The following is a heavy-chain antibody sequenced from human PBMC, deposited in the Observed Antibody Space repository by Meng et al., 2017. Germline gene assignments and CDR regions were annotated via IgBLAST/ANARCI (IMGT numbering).Heavy chain of an antibody. V-gene: IGHV6-1*01. CDR3: ARGSYSFDS. J-gene: IGHJ4*02. CDR1: GDSVSSNSAA. Sequence: QLRLRQAVPGLGKPRQTLSPILAISGDSVSSNSAAWNWIRQSPSRGLEWLGRAYYRSKWYHDYAGSVKSRISIDPDTSKNQFSLQLRSVTPEDSAVYYCARGSYSFDSWGQRTLVTVSS. D-gene: IGHD1-26*01. CDR2: AYYRSKWYH.